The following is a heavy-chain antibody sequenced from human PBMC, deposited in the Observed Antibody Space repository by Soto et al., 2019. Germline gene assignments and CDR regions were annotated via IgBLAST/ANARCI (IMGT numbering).Heavy chain of an antibody. CDR1: GDSVTSNHFF. CDR2: IYRGGST. J-gene: IGHJ4*02. D-gene: IGHD6-13*01. Sequence: SETLSLTCTVSGDSVTSNHFFWGWIRRPPGRGLEWIASIYRGGSTYISPSLKSLVSMSLDTSKNQFSLKLSSVTAADTAVYYCATFGYISNWYSGMFCHLDDWGQGTLVNVSS. CDR3: ATFGYISNWYSGMFCHLDD. V-gene: IGHV4-39*07.